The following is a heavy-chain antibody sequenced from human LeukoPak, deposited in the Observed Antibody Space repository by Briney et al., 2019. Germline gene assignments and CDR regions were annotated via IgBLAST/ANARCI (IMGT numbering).Heavy chain of an antibody. J-gene: IGHJ3*02. Sequence: ASVKVSCKASGGTFSSYAISWVRQAPGQGLEWMGGIVPIFGTANYAQKFQGRVTITADESTSTAYMELSSLRSEDTAVYYCAREAPGITMIVVVKGGKSGAFDIWGQGTMVTVSS. CDR3: AREAPGITMIVVVKGGKSGAFDI. CDR1: GGTFSSYA. V-gene: IGHV1-69*13. D-gene: IGHD3-22*01. CDR2: IVPIFGTA.